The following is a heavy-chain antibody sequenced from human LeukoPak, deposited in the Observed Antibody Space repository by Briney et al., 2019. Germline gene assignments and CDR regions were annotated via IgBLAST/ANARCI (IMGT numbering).Heavy chain of an antibody. J-gene: IGHJ4*02. CDR2: ISSSGSTI. V-gene: IGHV3-48*03. CDR1: GFIFSSYE. D-gene: IGHD1-26*01. Sequence: GGSLRLSCAASGFIFSSYEMNWVRQAPGKGLEWVSYISSSGSTIYYADSVKGRFTISRDNSKNTLYLQMNSLRAEDTAVYYCAKELVSGSYYVYFDYWGQGTLVTVSS. CDR3: AKELVSGSYYVYFDY.